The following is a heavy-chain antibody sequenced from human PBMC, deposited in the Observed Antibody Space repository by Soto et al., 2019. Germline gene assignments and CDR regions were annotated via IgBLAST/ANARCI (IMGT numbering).Heavy chain of an antibody. Sequence: ASVKVSCKASGYTFTSYAMHWVRQAPGQRLEWMGWINAGNGNTKYSQKFQGRVTITRDTSASTAYMELSSLRSEDTAVYYCARALGGNSEYYYYGMDVWGKGPRSPSPQ. V-gene: IGHV1-3*01. CDR3: ARALGGNSEYYYYGMDV. CDR1: GYTFTSYA. J-gene: IGHJ6*01. D-gene: IGHD3-10*01. CDR2: INAGNGNT.